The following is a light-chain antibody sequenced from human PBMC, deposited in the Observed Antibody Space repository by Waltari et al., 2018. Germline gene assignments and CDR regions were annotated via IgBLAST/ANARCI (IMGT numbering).Light chain of an antibody. Sequence: DIVMTQSPEFLAVSLGERATINCKSSQSVLYNSNDKNYLAWYQQKPGQPPKLLIYWASTRQSGVPDRFSGSGSGTDFTLTINSLQAEDGAVDYCQQYYSRRTFGRGTRVEIK. V-gene: IGKV4-1*01. J-gene: IGKJ1*01. CDR1: QSVLYNSNDKNY. CDR3: QQYYSRRT. CDR2: WAS.